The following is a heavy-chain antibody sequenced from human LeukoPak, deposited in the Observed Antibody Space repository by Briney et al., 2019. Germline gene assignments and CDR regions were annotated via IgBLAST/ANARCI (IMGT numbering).Heavy chain of an antibody. CDR1: GFTFSDYY. Sequence: PGGSLRLSCAASGFTFSDYYMSWIRQAPGKGLEWVSYISSSGSTIYYADSVKGRFTISRDNAKNSLYLQMNSLRAEDTAVYYCAIDIVVVPAAILNRNWGQGTLVTVSS. CDR2: ISSSGSTI. D-gene: IGHD2-2*02. J-gene: IGHJ4*02. CDR3: AIDIVVVPAAILNRN. V-gene: IGHV3-11*04.